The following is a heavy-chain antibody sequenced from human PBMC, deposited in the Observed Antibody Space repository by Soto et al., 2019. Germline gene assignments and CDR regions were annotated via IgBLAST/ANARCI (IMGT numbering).Heavy chain of an antibody. CDR1: GFTFSSYW. CDR2: ISSDSSSI. CDR3: AREYCSGGSCWPDAFDI. D-gene: IGHD2-15*01. Sequence: LRLSCAASGFTFSSYWMHWVRQAPGKGLEWVSSISSDSSSISYADSVKGRFTISRDNAKNSLYLQMNSLRAEDTAVYYCAREYCSGGSCWPDAFDIWGQGTMVTVSS. J-gene: IGHJ3*02. V-gene: IGHV3-74*01.